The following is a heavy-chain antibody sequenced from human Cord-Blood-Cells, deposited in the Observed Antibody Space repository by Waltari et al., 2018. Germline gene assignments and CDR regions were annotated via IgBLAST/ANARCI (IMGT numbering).Heavy chain of an antibody. V-gene: IGHV3-53*01. D-gene: IGHD6-19*01. CDR2: IYSGGST. CDR3: ARGAGIAVAGRNYYFDY. CDR1: GFTVSSNY. J-gene: IGHJ4*02. Sequence: EVQLVESGGGLIQPGGSLRLSCAASGFTVSSNYMSWVRQAPGKGLEWVSVIYSGGSTYYADSVKGRFTISRDNSKNTLYLQMNSLRAEDTAVYYCARGAGIAVAGRNYYFDYWGQGTLVTVSS.